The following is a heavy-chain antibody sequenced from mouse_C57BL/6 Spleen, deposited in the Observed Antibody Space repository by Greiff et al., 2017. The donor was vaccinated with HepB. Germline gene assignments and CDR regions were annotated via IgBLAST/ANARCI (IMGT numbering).Heavy chain of an antibody. D-gene: IGHD1-1*01. CDR3: ARSNYYGSSFYWYFDV. V-gene: IGHV1-76*01. CDR2: IYPGSGNT. Sequence: VQLQQSGAELVRPGASVKLSCKASGYTFTDYYINWVKQRPGQGLEWIARIYPGSGNTYYNEKFKGKATLTAEKSSSTAYMQLSSLTSEDSAVYFCARSNYYGSSFYWYFDVWGTGTTVTVSS. CDR1: GYTFTDYY. J-gene: IGHJ1*03.